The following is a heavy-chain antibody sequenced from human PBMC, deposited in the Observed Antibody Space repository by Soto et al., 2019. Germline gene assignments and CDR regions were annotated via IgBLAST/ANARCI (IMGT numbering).Heavy chain of an antibody. D-gene: IGHD6-13*01. CDR1: GFTFSSYA. V-gene: IGHV3-30-3*01. CDR2: ISYDGSNK. Sequence: PGGSLRLSCAASGFTFSSYAMHWVRQAPGKGLEWVAVISYDGSNKYYADSVKGRFTISRDNSKNTLYLQMNSLRAEDTAVYYCARGHPISSPSEFDYWGQGTLVTVSS. CDR3: ARGHPISSPSEFDY. J-gene: IGHJ4*02.